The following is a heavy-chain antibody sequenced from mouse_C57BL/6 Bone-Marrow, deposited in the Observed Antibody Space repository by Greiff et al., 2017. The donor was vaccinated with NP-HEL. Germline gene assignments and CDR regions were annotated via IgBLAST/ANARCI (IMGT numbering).Heavy chain of an antibody. CDR1: GYTFTDYN. CDR3: ARSEFYYGSSYVAY. Sequence: VQLQQSGPELVKPGASVKMSCKASGYTFTDYNMHWVKQSHGKSLEWIGYINPNNGGTSYNQKFKGKATLTVNKSSSTAYMELRSLTSEDSAVYYCARSEFYYGSSYVAYWGQGTLVTVSA. D-gene: IGHD1-1*01. J-gene: IGHJ3*01. V-gene: IGHV1-22*01. CDR2: INPNNGGT.